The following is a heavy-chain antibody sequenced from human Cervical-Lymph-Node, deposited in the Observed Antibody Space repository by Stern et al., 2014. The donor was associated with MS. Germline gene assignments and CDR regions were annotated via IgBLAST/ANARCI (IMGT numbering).Heavy chain of an antibody. J-gene: IGHJ4*02. D-gene: IGHD4-23*01. CDR2: INPNGGST. CDR3: TREKYGGNYLDY. V-gene: IGHV1-46*03. Sequence: VQLVESGAEVKKPGASVKVSCKASQYTFTSYHMHRVRQAPGQGLEWMGIINPNGGSTSYAQKFQGRVTMTRDTSTSTAYMELSGLRSEDTAVYYCTREKYGGNYLDYWGQGTLVTVSS. CDR1: QYTFTSYH.